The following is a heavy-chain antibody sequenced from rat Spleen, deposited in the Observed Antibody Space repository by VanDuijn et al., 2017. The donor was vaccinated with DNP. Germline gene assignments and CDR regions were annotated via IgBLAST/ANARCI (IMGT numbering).Heavy chain of an antibody. CDR1: GYSITSCCR. V-gene: IGHV3-3*01. CDR2: INSAGSI. CDR3: VRWVRALDY. D-gene: IGHD4-1*01. J-gene: IGHJ2*01. Sequence: VQLQESGPGLVEPSQSLSLTCSVTGYSITSCCRWTWIRKFPGHKLEWMGYINSAGSIEYNPSLKGRISITRDTSKNQFFLQLNSVTTEDPATYYCVRWVRALDYWGQGVMVTVSS.